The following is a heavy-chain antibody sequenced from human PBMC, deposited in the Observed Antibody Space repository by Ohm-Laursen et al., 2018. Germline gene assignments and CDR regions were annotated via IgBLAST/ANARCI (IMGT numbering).Heavy chain of an antibody. CDR2: INGGGAST. Sequence: SLRLSCAASGFTFSTYAMSWVRQAQGQGLEWVSAINGGGASTYYADSAKGRFTISRDNSRNTLYLQMNSLRAEDTAVYYCARESNFDYWGQGTLVTVSS. CDR3: ARESNFDY. V-gene: IGHV3-23*01. J-gene: IGHJ4*02. CDR1: GFTFSTYA.